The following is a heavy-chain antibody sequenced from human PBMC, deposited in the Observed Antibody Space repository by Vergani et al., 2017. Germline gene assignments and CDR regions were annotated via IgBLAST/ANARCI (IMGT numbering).Heavy chain of an antibody. V-gene: IGHV3-9*01. J-gene: IGHJ3*02. Sequence: EVQLLESGGGLVQPGRSLRLSCAASGFTFDDYAMHWVRQAPGKGLEWVSGISWNSGSIGYADSVKGRFTISRDNAKNSLYLQMNSLRAEDTALYYCAKDRGYSYGVLDAFDIWGQGTMVTVSS. CDR3: AKDRGYSYGVLDAFDI. D-gene: IGHD5-18*01. CDR1: GFTFDDYA. CDR2: ISWNSGSI.